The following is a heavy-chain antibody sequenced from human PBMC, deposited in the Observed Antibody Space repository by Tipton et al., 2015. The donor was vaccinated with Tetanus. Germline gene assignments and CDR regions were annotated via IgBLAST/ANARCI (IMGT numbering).Heavy chain of an antibody. CDR1: GGSISSGGYY. Sequence: TLSLTCTVSGGSISSGGYYWSWIRQHPGKGLEWIGYIYYSGSTYHNPSLKSRVTISVDTSKNQFSLKLSSVTAADTAVYYCARVRAVWGSYRSGDAFDIWGQGTMVTVSS. V-gene: IGHV4-31*03. D-gene: IGHD3-16*02. CDR3: ARVRAVWGSYRSGDAFDI. J-gene: IGHJ3*02. CDR2: IYYSGST.